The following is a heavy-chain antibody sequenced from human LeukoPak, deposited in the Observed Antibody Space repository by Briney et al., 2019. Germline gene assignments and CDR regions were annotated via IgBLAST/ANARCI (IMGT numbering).Heavy chain of an antibody. V-gene: IGHV1-2*02. D-gene: IGHD2-15*01. CDR2: INPNSGGT. CDR1: GCTFTGYF. Sequence: ASVKVSCKASGCTFTGYFIHWVRQAPGQGLEWMEWINPNSGGTNYAQKFQGRVTMTRDTSINTAYMELSRLTSDDTAVYFCARGYRDSVGPCLDSWGQGTLVTVSS. J-gene: IGHJ5*01. CDR3: ARGYRDSVGPCLDS.